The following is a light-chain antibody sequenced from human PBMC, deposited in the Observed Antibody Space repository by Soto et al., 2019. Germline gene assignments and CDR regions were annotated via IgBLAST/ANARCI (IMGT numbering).Light chain of an antibody. J-gene: IGKJ5*01. CDR3: QQYNNWPPPT. Sequence: EIVLKHSLGTLAVRARERATXSRRASQSVSSNLAWYQQKPGQAPRLLIYGASTRATGIPARFSGSGSGTEFTLTISSLQSEDFAVYYCQQYNNWPPPTFGQRTLLEVK. CDR2: GAS. CDR1: QSVSSN. V-gene: IGKV3-15*01.